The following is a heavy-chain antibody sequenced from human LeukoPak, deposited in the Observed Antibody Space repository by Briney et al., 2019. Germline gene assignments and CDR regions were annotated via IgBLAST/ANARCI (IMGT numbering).Heavy chain of an antibody. D-gene: IGHD3-22*01. Sequence: SETLSLTCAVYGGSFSAYYWSWIRQPPGKGLEWIGEINHSGSTNYNPSLKSRVTISVDTSKNQFSLKLSSVTAADTAVYYCARGLGGYYDSRYDYWGQGTLVTVSS. J-gene: IGHJ4*02. CDR2: INHSGST. CDR1: GGSFSAYY. CDR3: ARGLGGYYDSRYDY. V-gene: IGHV4-34*01.